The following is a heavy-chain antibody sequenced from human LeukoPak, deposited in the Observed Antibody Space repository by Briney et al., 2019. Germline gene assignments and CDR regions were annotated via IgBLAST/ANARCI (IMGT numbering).Heavy chain of an antibody. V-gene: IGHV3-23*01. CDR1: GFTFSNYA. D-gene: IGHD3-10*01. CDR2: ISDNT. J-gene: IGHJ4*02. Sequence: GGSLRLSCAASGFTFSNYAMHWVRQAPGKGLEWVSGISDNTYYADSVRGRFTISRDNSKNTLYLQMNSLRAEDTAVYYCAKGQGSEIYKYYFDYWGQGALVTVSS. CDR3: AKGQGSEIYKYYFDY.